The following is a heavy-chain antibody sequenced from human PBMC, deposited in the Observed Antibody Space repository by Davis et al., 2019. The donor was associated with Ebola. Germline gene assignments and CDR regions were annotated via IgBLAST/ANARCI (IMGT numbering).Heavy chain of an antibody. D-gene: IGHD2/OR15-2a*01. J-gene: IGHJ5*02. CDR1: GFPLSTSGVG. CDR2: IYWDDDK. Sequence: SGPTLVNPTPSLTLICTFSGFPLSTSGVGVGWIRQPPGKALEWLALIYWDDDKRYSPSLKSRLTITKDTSKNQVVLTMTNMDPVDTATYYCARKYGYNWFDPWGQGTLVTVSS. V-gene: IGHV2-5*02. CDR3: ARKYGYNWFDP.